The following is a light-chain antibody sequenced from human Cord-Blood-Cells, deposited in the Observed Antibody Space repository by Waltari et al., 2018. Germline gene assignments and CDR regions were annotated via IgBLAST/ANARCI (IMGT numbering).Light chain of an antibody. J-gene: IGKJ4*01. CDR1: QSISSW. Sequence: DIQMTQSPSTLSASVGDRVTITCRSSQSISSWLAWYQQKPGKAPKLLIYKASSLEGCVPSRFSGSGSGTEFTLTISSLQPDDFATYYCQQYNSYTFGGGTKVEIK. CDR3: QQYNSYT. CDR2: KAS. V-gene: IGKV1-5*03.